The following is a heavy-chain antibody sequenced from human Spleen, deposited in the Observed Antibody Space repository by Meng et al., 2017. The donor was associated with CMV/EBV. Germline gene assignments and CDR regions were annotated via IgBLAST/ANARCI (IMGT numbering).Heavy chain of an antibody. CDR1: GFTFDDYA. D-gene: IGHD1-14*01. CDR3: ARGYQSRVPWFDP. J-gene: IGHJ5*02. V-gene: IGHV3-9*01. Sequence: SLKISCPASGFTFDDYAMHWVRQVPGKGPERVSGVSWNSGSIGYADSVKGRFTISRDNAKNSLYLQMNSLRAEDTAVYYCARGYQSRVPWFDPWGQGTLVTVSS. CDR2: VSWNSGSI.